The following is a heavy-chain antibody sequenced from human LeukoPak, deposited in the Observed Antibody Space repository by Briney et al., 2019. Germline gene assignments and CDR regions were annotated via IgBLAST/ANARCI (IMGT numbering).Heavy chain of an antibody. V-gene: IGHV5-10-1*01. CDR1: GYSFTSYW. CDR2: IDPSDSYT. D-gene: IGHD6-13*01. Sequence: GESLRISCEGSGYSFTSYWISWVRQMPGKALEWMGRIDPSDSYTNYSPSFLGHVTISADKSLSTAYLQWSSLEASDTAMYYCARHGTSAGPFHYWGQGTLVTVSS. CDR3: ARHGTSAGPFHY. J-gene: IGHJ4*02.